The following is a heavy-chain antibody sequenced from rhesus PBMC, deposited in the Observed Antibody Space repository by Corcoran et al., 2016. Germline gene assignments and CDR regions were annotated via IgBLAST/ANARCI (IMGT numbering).Heavy chain of an antibody. Sequence: QLQLQESGPGLVKPSETLSLTCAVSGGSISRSNWWSWIRQPPGKGLEWIGYISGSSGSTYYNPSLQNRVPISPDTSKNQFYLKLSSVTAADTAVYYCASEDDYGYYYTAAFDFWGQGLRVTVSS. CDR2: ISGSSGST. CDR3: ASEDDYGYYYTAAFDF. CDR1: GGSISRSNW. D-gene: IGHD3-9*01. V-gene: IGHV4-65*01. J-gene: IGHJ3*01.